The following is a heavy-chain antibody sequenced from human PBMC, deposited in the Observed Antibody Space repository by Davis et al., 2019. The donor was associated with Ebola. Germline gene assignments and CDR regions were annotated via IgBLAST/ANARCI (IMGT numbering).Heavy chain of an antibody. V-gene: IGHV1-3*01. J-gene: IGHJ6*02. Sequence: ASVQVSCKASGYTFTSYTIHWVRQAPGHRLEWLGWINAGNGNTKYSQKFQGRVTITRDTSTSTVYMELSSLRSEDTAVYFCARDPGGMAPYVYDGSGYYGMDVWGQGTTVTVSS. CDR1: GYTFTSYT. CDR3: ARDPGGMAPYVYDGSGYYGMDV. D-gene: IGHD3-22*01. CDR2: INAGNGNT.